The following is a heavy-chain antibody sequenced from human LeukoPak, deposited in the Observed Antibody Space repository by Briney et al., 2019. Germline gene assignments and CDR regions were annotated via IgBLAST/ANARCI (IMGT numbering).Heavy chain of an antibody. J-gene: IGHJ4*02. CDR1: GDSISSGSYY. CDR2: INHSGST. D-gene: IGHD5-18*01. V-gene: IGHV4-39*07. Sequence: SETLSLTCTVSGDSISSGSYYWSWIRQPPGKGLEWIGEINHSGSTNYNPSLKSRVTISVDTSKNQFSLKLSSVTAADTAVYYCARVSYSYGPHHFDYWGQGTLVTVSS. CDR3: ARVSYSYGPHHFDY.